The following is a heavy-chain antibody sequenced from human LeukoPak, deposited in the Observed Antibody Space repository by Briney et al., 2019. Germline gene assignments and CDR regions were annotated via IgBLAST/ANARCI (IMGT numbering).Heavy chain of an antibody. D-gene: IGHD2-2*01. J-gene: IGHJ6*03. CDR3: ATCTSCQLYYYYYMDV. V-gene: IGHV1-69*01. CDR1: GGTFSSYA. Sequence: ASVKVSCKASGGTFSSYAISWVRQAPGQGLEWMGGIIPIFGTANYAQKFQGRVTITADESTSTAYMELSSLRSEDTAVYYCATCTSCQLYYYYYMDVWGKGTTVTVSS. CDR2: IIPIFGTA.